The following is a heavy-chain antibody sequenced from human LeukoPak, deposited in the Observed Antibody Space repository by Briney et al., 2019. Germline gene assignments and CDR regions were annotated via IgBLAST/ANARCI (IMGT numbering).Heavy chain of an antibody. Sequence: GGSLSLSCAASGFTFSSYAMSWVRQAPGKGLEGGSAGCGSGGSTDYTDSVKVRFTISRDNSKNTRYLQMNSMRAEDTAVYYCAKDYSSSHELYYFDYWGQGTLVTVSS. CDR3: AKDYSSSHELYYFDY. CDR2: GCGSGGST. J-gene: IGHJ4*02. V-gene: IGHV3-23*01. CDR1: GFTFSSYA. D-gene: IGHD6-13*01.